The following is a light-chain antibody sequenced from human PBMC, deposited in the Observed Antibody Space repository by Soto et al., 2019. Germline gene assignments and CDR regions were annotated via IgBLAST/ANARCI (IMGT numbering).Light chain of an antibody. V-gene: IGKV3-20*01. CDR3: QQYGSSPRYT. Sequence: EIVLTQSPGTLSLSPGERATLSCRASQSVSSSYLAWYQQKPGQAPRLLIYGASSRATGIPDRFSGSGSGTDFTLTISRLEPEGLAVYYCQQYGSSPRYTFGQGTKLEIK. J-gene: IGKJ2*01. CDR1: QSVSSSY. CDR2: GAS.